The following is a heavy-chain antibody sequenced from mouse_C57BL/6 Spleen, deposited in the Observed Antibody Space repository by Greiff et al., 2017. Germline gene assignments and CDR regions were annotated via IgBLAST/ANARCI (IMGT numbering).Heavy chain of an antibody. J-gene: IGHJ2*01. CDR2: IYPGNSDT. CDR3: TRSDGYYLYYFAY. CDR1: GYTFTSYW. Sequence: VQLQQSGTVLARPGASVKISCKTSGYTFTSYWMHWVKQRPGQGLEWIGAIYPGNSDTSYNQKFKGKATLTAVTSASTAYMELSSLTNEDSAVYYCTRSDGYYLYYFAYWGQGTTLTVSS. V-gene: IGHV1-5*01. D-gene: IGHD2-3*01.